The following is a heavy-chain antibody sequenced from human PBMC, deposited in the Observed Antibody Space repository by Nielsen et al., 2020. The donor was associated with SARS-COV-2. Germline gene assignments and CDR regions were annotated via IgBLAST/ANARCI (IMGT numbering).Heavy chain of an antibody. Sequence: SETLSLTCAVYGGSFSGYYWSWIRQPPGKGLEWIGEINHSGSTNYNPSLKSRVTISVDTSKNQFSLKLSSVTAADTAVYYCARGRDTAMAGSVCRDVWGQGTTVTVSS. V-gene: IGHV4-34*01. J-gene: IGHJ6*02. CDR2: INHSGST. D-gene: IGHD5-18*01. CDR3: ARGRDTAMAGSVCRDV. CDR1: GGSFSGYY.